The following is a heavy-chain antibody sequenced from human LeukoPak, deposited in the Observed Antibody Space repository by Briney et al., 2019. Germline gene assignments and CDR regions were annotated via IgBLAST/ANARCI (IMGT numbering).Heavy chain of an antibody. D-gene: IGHD5-12*01. CDR3: ARVLKWLRSGYYYYYMDV. CDR2: ISAYNGNT. V-gene: IGHV1-18*01. J-gene: IGHJ6*03. CDR1: GYTFTSYG. Sequence: GASVKVSCKASGYTFTSYGISWVRQAPGQGLEWMGWISAYNGNTNYAQKLQGRVTMTTDTSTSTAYMELRSLRSDDTAVYYCARVLKWLRSGYYYYYMDVWGKGTTVTVSS.